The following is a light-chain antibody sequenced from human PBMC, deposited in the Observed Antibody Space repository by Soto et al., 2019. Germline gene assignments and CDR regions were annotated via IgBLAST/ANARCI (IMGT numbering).Light chain of an antibody. CDR3: QQRSNWPYT. Sequence: EIVLTQSPATLSLSPGERATLSCRASQSVSSYLAWFQQKPGQAPRLLIYDASNRATGIPARFSGSGSGTDFPLNISSLKAEDFAIYYCQQRSNWPYTFGQGTKLEIK. V-gene: IGKV3-11*01. CDR1: QSVSSY. J-gene: IGKJ2*01. CDR2: DAS.